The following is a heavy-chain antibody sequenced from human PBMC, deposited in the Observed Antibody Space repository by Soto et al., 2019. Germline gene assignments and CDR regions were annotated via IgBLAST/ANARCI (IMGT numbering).Heavy chain of an antibody. D-gene: IGHD2-2*01. CDR3: ATSCSSTSCCANNCYCYYYMDV. V-gene: IGHV4-59*01. Sequence: SETLSLTCTVSGGSISSYYWSWIRQPPGKGLEWIGYIYYSGSTNYNPSLKSRVTISVDTSKNQFSLKLSSVTAADTAVYYCATSCSSTSCCANNCYCYYYMDVWGKGTTVTVSS. CDR1: GGSISSYY. J-gene: IGHJ6*03. CDR2: IYYSGST.